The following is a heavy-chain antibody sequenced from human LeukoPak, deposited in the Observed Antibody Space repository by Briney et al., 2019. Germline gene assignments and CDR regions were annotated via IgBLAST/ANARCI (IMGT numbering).Heavy chain of an antibody. CDR2: IYYSGST. D-gene: IGHD1-26*01. CDR1: GGSISSYY. J-gene: IGHJ3*02. CDR3: ARAISGGYSRAFDI. Sequence: SETLSLTCTVSGGSISSYYWSWIRQPPGKGPEWIGYIYYSGSTNYNPSLKSRVTISVDTSKNQFSLKLSSVTAADTAVHYCARAISGGYSRAFDIWGQGTMVTVSS. V-gene: IGHV4-59*01.